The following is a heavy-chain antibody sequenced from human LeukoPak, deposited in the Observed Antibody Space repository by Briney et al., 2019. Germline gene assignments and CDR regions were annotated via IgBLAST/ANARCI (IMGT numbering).Heavy chain of an antibody. CDR2: MSGIGAST. D-gene: IGHD3-22*01. CDR3: AKGKDTYNYDSSGYYFGEY. CDR1: GFTFSNYA. J-gene: IGHJ4*02. V-gene: IGHV3-23*01. Sequence: GGSLRLSCAASGFTFSNYAMSWVRQAPGKGLEWVSAMSGIGASTFYADSVKGRFTISRDNSKNTLYLQMNSLRAEDTALYYCAKGKDTYNYDSSGYYFGEYWGQGTLVTVST.